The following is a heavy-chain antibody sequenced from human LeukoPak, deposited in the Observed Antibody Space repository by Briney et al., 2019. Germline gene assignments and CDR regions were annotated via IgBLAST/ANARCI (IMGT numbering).Heavy chain of an antibody. Sequence: GGSLRLSCAASGFTFSTYAMSWVRQTPEKGLQWVSTVSGNGGVTYHADSVKGRFTFTRDNAKNTLYLQMNSLRAEDTAVYYCAKGQGVYSSSWPNFDYWGQGTLVAVSS. V-gene: IGHV3-23*01. CDR1: GFTFSTYA. J-gene: IGHJ4*02. CDR3: AKGQGVYSSSWPNFDY. CDR2: VSGNGGVT. D-gene: IGHD6-13*01.